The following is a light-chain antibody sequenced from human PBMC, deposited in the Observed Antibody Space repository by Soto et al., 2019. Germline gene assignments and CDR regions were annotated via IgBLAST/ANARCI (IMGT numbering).Light chain of an antibody. CDR1: SSNIGSNT. CDR2: TNN. Sequence: QSLLTQPPSASGTPGQRVTISCSGSSSNIGSNTVNWYQQLPGTAPKLLIYTNNQRPSGVPDRFSGSKSGTSASLAISGLQSEDEADYYCAAWDDSLNGVLFGGGTKVTVL. CDR3: AAWDDSLNGVL. V-gene: IGLV1-44*01. J-gene: IGLJ2*01.